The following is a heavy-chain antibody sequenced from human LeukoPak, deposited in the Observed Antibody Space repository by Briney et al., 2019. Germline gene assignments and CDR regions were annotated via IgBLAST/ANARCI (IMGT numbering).Heavy chain of an antibody. J-gene: IGHJ4*02. V-gene: IGHV3-7*01. D-gene: IGHD3-10*01. Sequence: GGSLRLSCAASGLTFSGYWMSWVRQAPGKGLEWVANIKEDGSERYYVDSVKGRFTISRDNAKNSLYLQMNSLRDEDTAVYYCARDSGWGFDYWGQGTLVTVSS. CDR2: IKEDGSER. CDR1: GLTFSGYW. CDR3: ARDSGWGFDY.